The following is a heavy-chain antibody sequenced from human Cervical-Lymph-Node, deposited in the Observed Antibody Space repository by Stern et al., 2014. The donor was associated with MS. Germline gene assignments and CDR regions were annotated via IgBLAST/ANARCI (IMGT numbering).Heavy chain of an antibody. J-gene: IGHJ4*02. Sequence: EVQLVQSGGGLVQPGRSLRLSCAASGFTFDDYAMHWVRQAPGKGLEWVSGIAWDSSSVAYADSVKGRFTISRDNAKDSLYLQMNSLRAEDTALYYCAKDIFRYFPLLRGLPFDCWGQGIQVTVSS. CDR3: AKDIFRYFPLLRGLPFDC. V-gene: IGHV3-9*01. D-gene: IGHD3-9*01. CDR1: GFTFDDYA. CDR2: IAWDSSSV.